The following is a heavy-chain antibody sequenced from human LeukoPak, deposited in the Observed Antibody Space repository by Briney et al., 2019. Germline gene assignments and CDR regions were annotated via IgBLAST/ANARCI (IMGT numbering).Heavy chain of an antibody. CDR3: ARDSSSWYPGWFDP. J-gene: IGHJ5*02. CDR2: IYYSGST. Sequence: SETLSLTCTVSGGSISYYYWSWIRQPPGKGLEWIGYIYYSGSTNYNPSLKSRVTISVDTSKNQFSLKLSSVTAADTAVYYCARDSSSWYPGWFDPWGQGTLVTVSS. CDR1: GGSISYYY. V-gene: IGHV4-59*01. D-gene: IGHD6-13*01.